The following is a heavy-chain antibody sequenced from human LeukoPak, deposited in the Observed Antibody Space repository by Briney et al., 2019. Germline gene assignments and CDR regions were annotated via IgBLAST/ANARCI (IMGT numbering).Heavy chain of an antibody. D-gene: IGHD6-13*01. CDR1: GGSISSGGYY. Sequence: SETLSLTCTVSGGSISSGGYYWSWIRQHPGKGLEWIGYIYYSGSTYYNPSLKSRVTISVDTSKNQFSLKLSSVTAADTAVYYCARTLGIAAAGTSWFDPWGQGTLVTVSS. V-gene: IGHV4-31*03. CDR2: IYYSGST. CDR3: ARTLGIAAAGTSWFDP. J-gene: IGHJ5*02.